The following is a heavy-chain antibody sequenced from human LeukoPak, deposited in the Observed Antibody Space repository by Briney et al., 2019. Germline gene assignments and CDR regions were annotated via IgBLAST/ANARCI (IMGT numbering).Heavy chain of an antibody. J-gene: IGHJ4*02. V-gene: IGHV1-8*01. CDR3: ARSIVGVRKRNDY. D-gene: IGHD1-26*01. CDR2: MNPNSGHT. CDR1: GYTFTSYD. Sequence: ASVKVSCKASGYTFTSYDIIWVRQASGQGLEWMGWMNPNSGHTGYAQKFQGRVTMTRTTSISTAYMELTSLTSEDSAVYYCARSIVGVRKRNDYWGQGALVTVSS.